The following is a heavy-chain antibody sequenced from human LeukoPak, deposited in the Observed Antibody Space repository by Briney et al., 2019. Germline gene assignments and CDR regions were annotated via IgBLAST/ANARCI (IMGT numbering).Heavy chain of an antibody. J-gene: IGHJ4*02. CDR3: ARASYYYDSSGVFWAD. CDR2: ISYDGSNK. Sequence: HPGGSLRLSCAASGFTFSSYAMHWVRQAPGKGLEWVAVISYDGSNKYYADSVKGRFTISRDNSKNTLYLQMNSLRAEDTAVYYCARASYYYDSSGVFWADWGQGTLVTVSS. D-gene: IGHD3-22*01. CDR1: GFTFSSYA. V-gene: IGHV3-30-3*01.